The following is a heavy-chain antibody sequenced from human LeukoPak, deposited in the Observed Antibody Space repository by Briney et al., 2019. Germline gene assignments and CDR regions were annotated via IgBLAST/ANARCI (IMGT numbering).Heavy chain of an antibody. Sequence: GGSLRLSCTVSGFTVSSNSMSWVRQAPGKGLEWVSFIYSDNTHYSDSVKGRFTISRDNSKNTLYLQMNSLRAEDTAVYYCARRAGAYSQPYDYWGQGTLVTVSS. CDR2: IYSDNT. D-gene: IGHD4/OR15-4a*01. J-gene: IGHJ4*02. V-gene: IGHV3-53*01. CDR3: ARRAGAYSQPYDY. CDR1: GFTVSSNS.